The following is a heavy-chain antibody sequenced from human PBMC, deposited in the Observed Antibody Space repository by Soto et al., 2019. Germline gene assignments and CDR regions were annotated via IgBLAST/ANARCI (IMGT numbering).Heavy chain of an antibody. V-gene: IGHV3-21*01. CDR2: SSTSRSYI. J-gene: IGHJ4*02. CDR1: GFTFSTYT. D-gene: IGHD3-22*01. Sequence: GGSLRLSCAASGFTFSTYTMNWVRQAPWKGLEWVSSSSTSRSYIYYADSVKGRFTISRDNAKNSLYLQMNSLRAEDTAAYYCARGVADYYDSSGYCDYCGPGTLVAVSS. CDR3: ARGVADYYDSSGYCDY.